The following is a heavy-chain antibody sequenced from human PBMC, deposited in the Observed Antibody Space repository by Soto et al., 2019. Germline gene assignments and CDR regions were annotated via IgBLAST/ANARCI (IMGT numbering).Heavy chain of an antibody. CDR1: GDSVSSNSAA. CDR2: TYYRSKWYN. V-gene: IGHV6-1*01. D-gene: IGHD1-26*01. J-gene: IGHJ3*02. CDR3: ARDQSDSGSYYVNAFDI. Sequence: SQTLSLTCAISGDSVSSNSAAWNWIRQSPSRGLEWLGRTYYRSKWYNDYAVSVKSRITINPDTSKNQFSLQLNSVTPEDTAVYYCARDQSDSGSYYVNAFDIWCQGTMVTVSS.